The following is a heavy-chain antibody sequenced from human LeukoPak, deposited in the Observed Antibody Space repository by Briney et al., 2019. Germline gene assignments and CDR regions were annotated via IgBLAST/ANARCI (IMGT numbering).Heavy chain of an antibody. J-gene: IGHJ4*02. D-gene: IGHD3-3*01. CDR1: GYRFSNYA. Sequence: PGGSLRLSCSTSGYRFSNYAMSWVRQAPGKGLEWVSAISGSGGSTYYADSVKGRFTISRDNSKNTLYLQMNSLRAEDTAVYYCAKENDFWSGYPDYWGQGTLVTVSS. V-gene: IGHV3-23*01. CDR3: AKENDFWSGYPDY. CDR2: ISGSGGST.